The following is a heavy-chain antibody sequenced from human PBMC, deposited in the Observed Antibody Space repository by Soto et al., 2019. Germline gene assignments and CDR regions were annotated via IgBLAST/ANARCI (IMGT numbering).Heavy chain of an antibody. CDR3: ASPYYYGSGSYYGLGY. Sequence: GASGKVSCKASGGTFSSYTISWVRQAPGQGLEWMGRIIPILGIANYAQKFQGRVTITADKSTSTAYMELSSLRSEDTAVYYCASPYYYGSGSYYGLGYWGQGTLVTVSS. CDR1: GGTFSSYT. J-gene: IGHJ4*02. V-gene: IGHV1-69*02. D-gene: IGHD3-10*01. CDR2: IIPILGIA.